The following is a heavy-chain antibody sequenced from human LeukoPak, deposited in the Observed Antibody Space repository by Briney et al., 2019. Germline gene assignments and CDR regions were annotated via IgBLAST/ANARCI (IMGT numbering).Heavy chain of an antibody. CDR3: AKDSSSGPIYYFDY. V-gene: IGHV3-9*01. CDR2: ISWNSGSI. CDR1: GFTFSSYA. Sequence: GRSLRLSCAASGFTFSSYAMHWVRQAPGKGLEWVSGISWNSGSIGYADSVKGRFTISRDNAKNSLYLQMNSLRAEDTALYYCAKDSSSGPIYYFDYWGQGTLVTVSS. D-gene: IGHD6-19*01. J-gene: IGHJ4*02.